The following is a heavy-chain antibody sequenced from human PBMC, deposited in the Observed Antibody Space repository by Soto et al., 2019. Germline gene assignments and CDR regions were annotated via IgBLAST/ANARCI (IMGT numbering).Heavy chain of an antibody. J-gene: IGHJ3*02. CDR1: GFTFSSYA. V-gene: IGHV3-23*01. CDR3: AKDSGGANYDFWSGPPI. CDR2: ISGSGGST. Sequence: GGSLRLSCAASGFTFSSYAMSWVRQAPGKGLEWVSAISGSGGSTYYADSVKGRFTISRDNSKNTLYLQMNSLRAEDTAVYYCAKDSGGANYDFWSGPPIWGQGTMVTVSS. D-gene: IGHD3-3*01.